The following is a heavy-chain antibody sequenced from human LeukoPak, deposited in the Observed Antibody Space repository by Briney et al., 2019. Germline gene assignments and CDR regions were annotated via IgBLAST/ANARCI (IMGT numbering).Heavy chain of an antibody. J-gene: IGHJ4*02. CDR2: INHSGST. CDR3: ARARLYYGSGSYGL. CDR1: GGSFSGYY. V-gene: IGHV4-34*01. D-gene: IGHD3-10*01. Sequence: KPSETLSLTCAVYGGSFSGYYWSWIRQPPGKGLEWIGEINHSGSTNYNPSIKSRVTISVDTSKNQFSLKLSSVTAADTAVYYCARARLYYGSGSYGLWGQGTLVTVSS.